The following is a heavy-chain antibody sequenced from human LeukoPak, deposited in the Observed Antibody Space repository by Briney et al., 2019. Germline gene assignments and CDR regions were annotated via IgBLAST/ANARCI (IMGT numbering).Heavy chain of an antibody. V-gene: IGHV3-7*02. D-gene: IGHD3-3*01. Sequence: PGGALRLSCVGSEFTFSTYWMSWVRHAPGKRLEWLANIKQDGSEEYYVDSVKGRFTISRDNAKNSLYLQINSLRAEDTAVYYCARAPYDFWSGYYSGYFDYWGQGTLVTVSS. CDR3: ARAPYDFWSGYYSGYFDY. CDR2: IKQDGSEE. J-gene: IGHJ4*02. CDR1: EFTFSTYW.